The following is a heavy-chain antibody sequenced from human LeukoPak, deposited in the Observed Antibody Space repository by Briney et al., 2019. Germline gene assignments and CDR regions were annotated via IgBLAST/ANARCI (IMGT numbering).Heavy chain of an antibody. CDR1: GFIFGDYS. CDR3: ARDPNFAFDN. V-gene: IGHV3-11*06. J-gene: IGHJ4*02. CDR2: IGIDSGNT. D-gene: IGHD5-24*01. Sequence: GGSLRLSCAASGFIFGDYSMNWVRQPPGKGLEWISYIGIDSGNTKYADSVKGRFTISADNAKNSLYPQMNSLRVEDTAVYYCARDPNFAFDNWGQGTLVTVSS.